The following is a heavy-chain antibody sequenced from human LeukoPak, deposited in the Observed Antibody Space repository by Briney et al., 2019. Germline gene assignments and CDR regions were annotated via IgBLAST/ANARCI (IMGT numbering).Heavy chain of an antibody. D-gene: IGHD3-22*01. CDR2: IIPILGIA. J-gene: IGHJ4*02. V-gene: IGHV1-69*04. CDR3: ARLYDSGGYYYDY. CDR1: GGTFSSYA. Sequence: SVKVSCKASGGTFSSYAISWVRQAPGQGLEWMGRIIPILGIANYAQKFQGRVTITADKSTSTAYMELSSLRSEDTAVYYCARLYDSGGYYYDYWGQGTLVTVSS.